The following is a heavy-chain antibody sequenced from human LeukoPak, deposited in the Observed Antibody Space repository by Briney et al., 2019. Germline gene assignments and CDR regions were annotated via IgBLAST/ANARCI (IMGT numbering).Heavy chain of an antibody. CDR1: VFTFISYG. CDR2: IWYDVSNK. CDR3: EKQAYCSSTSCYIGRRLDY. D-gene: IGHD2-2*02. Sequence: PVGSLRLSSAASVFTFISYGGHAGRETPGGRLWSGAVIWYDVSNKYYTDSVKGRFTISTDNTKNTLYLYIKRLRAEDTAVYYCEKQAYCSSTSCYIGRRLDYWGQGNLVTVSS. V-gene: IGHV3-33*06. J-gene: IGHJ4*02.